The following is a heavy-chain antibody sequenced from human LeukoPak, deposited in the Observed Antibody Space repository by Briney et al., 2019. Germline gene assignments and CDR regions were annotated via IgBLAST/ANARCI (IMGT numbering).Heavy chain of an antibody. CDR2: ISGGSRTI. V-gene: IGHV3-11*01. Sequence: PGRSLRLSCAASGFIFSDYYMNWIRQAPGKGLEWVSSISGGSRTINYADSVKGRFTTSRDNAKNSLFLQVNSLRAEDTAVYYCARAGQSDYWGQGTLVTVSS. CDR3: ARAGQSDY. J-gene: IGHJ4*02. CDR1: GFIFSDYY.